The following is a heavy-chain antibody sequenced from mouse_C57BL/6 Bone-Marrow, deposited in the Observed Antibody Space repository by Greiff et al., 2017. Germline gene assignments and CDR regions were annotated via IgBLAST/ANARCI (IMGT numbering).Heavy chain of an antibody. J-gene: IGHJ1*03. CDR2: ILPGSGST. V-gene: IGHV1-9*01. CDR3: ARAQYYYGSSYDWYFDV. CDR1: GYTFTGYW. D-gene: IGHD1-1*01. Sequence: LMKPGASVKLSCKATGYTFTGYWIEWVKQRPGHGLEWIGEILPGSGSTNYNEKFKGKATFTADTSSNTAYMQLSSLTTEDSAIYYCARAQYYYGSSYDWYFDVWGTGTTVTVSS.